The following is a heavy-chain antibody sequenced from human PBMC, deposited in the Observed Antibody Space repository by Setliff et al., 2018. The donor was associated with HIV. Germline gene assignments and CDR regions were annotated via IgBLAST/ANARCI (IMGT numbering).Heavy chain of an antibody. CDR3: ARAHDYGDFLDAFDI. Sequence: GASVKVSCKSSGYSFGDYYIHWVRQAPGQGLEWMGVINPAGGNSHYAQKFQGRVTVTRDASTSTVYMDLSSLRSDDTAVYFCARAHDYGDFLDAFDIWGQGTMVT. V-gene: IGHV1-46*01. CDR1: GYSFGDYY. J-gene: IGHJ3*02. D-gene: IGHD4-17*01. CDR2: INPAGGNS.